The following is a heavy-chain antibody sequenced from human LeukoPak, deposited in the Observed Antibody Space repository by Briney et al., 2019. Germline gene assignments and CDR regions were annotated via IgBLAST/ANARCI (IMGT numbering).Heavy chain of an antibody. D-gene: IGHD4-17*01. V-gene: IGHV3-48*01. J-gene: IGHJ4*02. CDR3: ARAIKYGDIYYFDY. CDR1: GITFNSYT. Sequence: PGGSLRLSCAASGITFNSYTMNWVRQAPGKGLEWVSYISSSSSTIYYADSVKGRFTISRDNAKNSLYLQMNSLRAEDTAVYYCARAIKYGDIYYFDYWGQGTLVTVSS. CDR2: ISSSSSTI.